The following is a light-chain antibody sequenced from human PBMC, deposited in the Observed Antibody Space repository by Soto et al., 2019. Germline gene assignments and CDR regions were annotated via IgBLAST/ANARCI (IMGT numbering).Light chain of an antibody. Sequence: QSALTQPASVSGSPXXXXTISCXXXXXDVGGYNYVSWYQQHPGKAPKLMIYEVSNRPSGVSNRFSGSKSGNTASLTISGLQAEDEADYYCSSYTSSSIDYVFGTGTKVTVL. V-gene: IGLV2-14*01. J-gene: IGLJ1*01. CDR3: SSYTSSSIDYV. CDR2: EVS. CDR1: XXDVGGYNY.